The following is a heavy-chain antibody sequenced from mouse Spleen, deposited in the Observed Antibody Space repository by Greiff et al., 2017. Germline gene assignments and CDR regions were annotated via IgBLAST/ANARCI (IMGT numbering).Heavy chain of an antibody. J-gene: IGHJ1*01. V-gene: IGHV1-64*01. Sequence: KQSGPQLVRPGASVKLSCKASGYTFTSYWMHWVKQRPGQGLEWIGMIHPNSGSTNYNEKFKSKATLTVDKSSSTAYMQLSSLTSEDSAVYYCARYGNYPYWYFDVWGAGTTVTVSS. CDR2: IHPNSGST. D-gene: IGHD2-1*01. CDR1: GYTFTSYW. CDR3: ARYGNYPYWYFDV.